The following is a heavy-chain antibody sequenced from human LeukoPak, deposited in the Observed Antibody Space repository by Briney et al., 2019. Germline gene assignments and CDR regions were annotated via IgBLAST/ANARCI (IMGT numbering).Heavy chain of an antibody. Sequence: SETLSLTCTVSGGSISSYYWSWIWQPPGKGREGIGYTYYSGSTNYNTSPMRIVNISADTSKSQFSLKLSSVTAADTAVYYCARDLGYCSSTSCYNWFDPGGQGTLVTVSS. D-gene: IGHD2-2*03. V-gene: IGHV4-59*01. CDR3: ARDLGYCSSTSCYNWFDP. CDR1: GGSISSYY. J-gene: IGHJ5*02. CDR2: TYYSGST.